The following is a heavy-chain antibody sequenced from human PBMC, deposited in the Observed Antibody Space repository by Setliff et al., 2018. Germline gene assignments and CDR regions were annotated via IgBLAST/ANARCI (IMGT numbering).Heavy chain of an antibody. CDR1: GYAVTGYH. CDR2: INPNTGGT. D-gene: IGHD4-17*01. V-gene: IGHV1-2*02. J-gene: IGHJ5*02. Sequence: ASVKVSCKASGYAVTGYHIHWVRQAPGQGPEWMGWINPNTGGTNYAQKFQGRVTMTRDTSITTAYMELSSLRSDDTAVYYCARDVPLTTVTKNYFGPWGQGTLVTVSS. CDR3: ARDVPLTTVTKNYFGP.